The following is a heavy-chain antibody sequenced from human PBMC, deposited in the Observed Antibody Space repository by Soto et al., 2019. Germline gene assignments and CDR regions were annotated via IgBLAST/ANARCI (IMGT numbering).Heavy chain of an antibody. V-gene: IGHV4-59*01. CDR2: IYYSGST. CDR1: GGSISSYY. Sequence: PSETLSLTCTVSGGSISSYYWSWIRQPPGKGLEWIGYIYYSGSTNYNPSLKSRVTISVDTSKNQFSLKLSSVTAADTAVYYCTRVLYYDSSGYYALWYFDLWGRGTLVTVSS. D-gene: IGHD3-22*01. J-gene: IGHJ2*01. CDR3: TRVLYYDSSGYYALWYFDL.